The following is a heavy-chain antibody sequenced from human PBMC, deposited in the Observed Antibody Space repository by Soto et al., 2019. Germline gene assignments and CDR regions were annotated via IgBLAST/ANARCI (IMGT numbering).Heavy chain of an antibody. D-gene: IGHD3-10*01. CDR1: GGSISSGGYS. CDR2: IYHSGST. Sequence: SETLSLTCAVSGGSISSGGYSWSWIRQPPGKGLEWIGYIYHSGSTYYNPSLKGRVSLTVDPSRNQFSLNLNSVTAADTAVYYCARTTTGGSGTSDYWGQGTQVTVSS. V-gene: IGHV4-30-2*05. J-gene: IGHJ4*02. CDR3: ARTTTGGSGTSDY.